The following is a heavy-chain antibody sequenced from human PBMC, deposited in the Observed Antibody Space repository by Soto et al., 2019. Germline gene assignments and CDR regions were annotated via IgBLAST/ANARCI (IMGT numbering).Heavy chain of an antibody. CDR2: IYYSENT. J-gene: IGHJ5*02. V-gene: IGHV4-31*03. CDR1: GGSISSGGYY. D-gene: IGHD2-2*01. Sequence: ASETLSLTCTVSGGSISSGGYYWSWIRQHPGKGLEWIGYIYYSENTFYNPSLKSGVTISVDTSQNQFSLKLTSVTAADTAVYYCARLVVPAAISNSWFDPWGQRTLVTVSS. CDR3: ARLVVPAAISNSWFDP.